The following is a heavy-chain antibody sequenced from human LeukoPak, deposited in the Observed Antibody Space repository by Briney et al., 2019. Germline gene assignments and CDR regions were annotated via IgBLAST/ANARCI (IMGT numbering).Heavy chain of an antibody. CDR3: ARHSGYSYGLDF. J-gene: IGHJ4*02. D-gene: IGHD5-18*01. V-gene: IGHV4-59*08. Sequence: KPSETLSLTRTVSGGSISSYYWSWVRQPPGKGLEWIGYIYYTGGTNYNPSLKSRVTILVDTSKNQFSLKLTSVTAADTAVYYCARHSGYSYGLDFWGQGTLVTVSS. CDR2: IYYTGGT. CDR1: GGSISSYY.